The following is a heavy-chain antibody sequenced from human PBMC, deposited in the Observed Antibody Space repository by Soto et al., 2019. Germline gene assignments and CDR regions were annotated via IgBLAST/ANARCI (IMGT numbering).Heavy chain of an antibody. V-gene: IGHV3-74*01. CDR3: AREFCSGGYCYTYYFEP. Sequence: PWGSLRLSCAASGLTFNRYWMHWVRHAPGKGLVWVSHINTDVSNTNYADSVKGRFTISRDNAKSTLFLQMNSLRDEDTAVYYCAREFCSGGYCYTYYFEPWGKCIPVT. CDR2: INTDVSNT. D-gene: IGHD2-15*01. CDR1: GLTFNRYW. J-gene: IGHJ1*01.